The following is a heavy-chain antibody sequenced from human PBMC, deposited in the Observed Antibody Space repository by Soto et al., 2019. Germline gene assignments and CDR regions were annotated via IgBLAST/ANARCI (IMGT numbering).Heavy chain of an antibody. V-gene: IGHV3-23*01. CDR3: AKDGGSSGSWGSDY. D-gene: IGHD1-26*01. CDR1: GFTFSSYA. Sequence: EVQLLESGGGLVQPGGSLRLSCAASGFTFSSYAMSWVRQAPGKGLEWVSAISGSGGSTYYADSVKGRFTISRENSKNTLYLQMNTLRAEDTAVYYCAKDGGSSGSWGSDYWGQGTLVTVSS. CDR2: ISGSGGST. J-gene: IGHJ4*02.